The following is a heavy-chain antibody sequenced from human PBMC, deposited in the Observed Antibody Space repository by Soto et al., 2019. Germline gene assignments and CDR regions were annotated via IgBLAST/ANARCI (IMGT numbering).Heavy chain of an antibody. V-gene: IGHV3-66*01. Sequence: GGSLRLSCAASGFTVSSNYMSWVRQAPGKGLEWVSVIYSGGSTYYADSVKGRFTISRDNSKNTLYLQMNSLRAEDTAVYYCARVPGRFLEWLTLAYWGQGTLVTVSS. D-gene: IGHD3-3*01. CDR1: GFTVSSNY. J-gene: IGHJ4*02. CDR3: ARVPGRFLEWLTLAY. CDR2: IYSGGST.